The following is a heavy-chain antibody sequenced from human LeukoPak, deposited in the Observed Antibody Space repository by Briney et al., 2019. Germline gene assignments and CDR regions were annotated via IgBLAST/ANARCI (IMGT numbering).Heavy chain of an antibody. Sequence: GGSLRLSCAASGFTVSSNYMSWVRRAPGKGLEWVSLIYSGGVTYYADSVKGRFTISRDNSKNTLYLQMNSLRAEDTAVYYCARAGGGDKQQLVWYFDLWGRGTLVTVSS. CDR2: IYSGGVT. CDR3: ARAGGGDKQQLVWYFDL. D-gene: IGHD6-13*01. CDR1: GFTVSSNY. V-gene: IGHV3-53*01. J-gene: IGHJ2*01.